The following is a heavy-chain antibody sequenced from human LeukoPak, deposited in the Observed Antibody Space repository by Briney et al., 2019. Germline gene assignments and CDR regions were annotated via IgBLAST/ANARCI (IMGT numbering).Heavy chain of an antibody. V-gene: IGHV5-51*01. J-gene: IGHJ4*02. D-gene: IGHD3-10*01. CDR3: ARRQYYSASGTYYFDY. Sequence: EESLKISCKGSGYSFTIYWIGWVRQMPGKGLEWMGIIYPGDSDTRYSPSFQGQVTISADKSISTVYLEWSSLKASDTAVYFCARRQYYSASGTYYFDYWGQGIPVTVSS. CDR1: GYSFTIYW. CDR2: IYPGDSDT.